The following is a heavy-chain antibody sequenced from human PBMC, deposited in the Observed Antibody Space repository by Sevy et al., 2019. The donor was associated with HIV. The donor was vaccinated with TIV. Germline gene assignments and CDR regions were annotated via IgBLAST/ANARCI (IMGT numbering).Heavy chain of an antibody. CDR3: ARDGGDDYNRGMDV. CDR2: IYYSGST. D-gene: IGHD4-4*01. J-gene: IGHJ6*02. V-gene: IGHV4-61*01. Sequence: SETLSLTCTVSGGSVSSGSYYWSWIRQPPGKGLEWIGYIYYSGSTNYNPSLKSRVTISVDTSKNQFSLKLSSVTAADTAVYYCARDGGDDYNRGMDVWGQGTTVTVSS. CDR1: GGSVSSGSYY.